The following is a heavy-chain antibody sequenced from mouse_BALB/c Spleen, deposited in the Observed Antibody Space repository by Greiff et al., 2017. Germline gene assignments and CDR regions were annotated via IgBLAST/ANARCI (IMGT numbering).Heavy chain of an antibody. V-gene: IGHV1S22*01. D-gene: IGHD4-1*01. Sequence: LQQPGSELVRPGASVKLSCTASGYTFTSYWMHWVKQRPGQGLEWIGNIYPGSGSTNYDEKFKSKATLTVDTSSSTAYMQLSSLTSEDSAVYYCTRGLGRDYYAMDYWGQGTSVTVSS. CDR2: IYPGSGST. CDR1: GYTFTSYW. J-gene: IGHJ4*01. CDR3: TRGLGRDYYAMDY.